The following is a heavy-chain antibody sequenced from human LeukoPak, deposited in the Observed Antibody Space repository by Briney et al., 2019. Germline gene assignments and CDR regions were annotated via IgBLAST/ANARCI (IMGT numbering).Heavy chain of an antibody. J-gene: IGHJ4*02. V-gene: IGHV3-21*01. CDR1: GFTFSSYS. CDR2: ISSSSSYI. D-gene: IGHD6-13*01. CDR3: AKDLYSSSKSGRFDS. Sequence: GGSLRLSCAASGFTFSSYSMNWVRQAPGKGLEWVSSISSSSSYIYYADSVKGRFTISRDNAKNSLYLQMNSLRAEDTAVYYCAKDLYSSSKSGRFDSWGQGTPVTVSS.